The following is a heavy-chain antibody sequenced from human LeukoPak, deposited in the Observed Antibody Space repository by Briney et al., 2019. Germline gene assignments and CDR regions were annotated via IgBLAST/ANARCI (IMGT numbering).Heavy chain of an antibody. CDR2: MNPNSGNT. CDR3: ARGHVCSSTSCHEHFDY. CDR1: GYTFTSYD. J-gene: IGHJ4*02. D-gene: IGHD2-2*01. Sequence: ASVTVSCKASGYTFTSYDINWVRQATGQGLEWMGWMNPNSGNTGYAQKFQGRVTMTRNTSISTAYMGLSSLRSEDTAVYYCARGHVCSSTSCHEHFDYWGQGTLVTVSS. V-gene: IGHV1-8*01.